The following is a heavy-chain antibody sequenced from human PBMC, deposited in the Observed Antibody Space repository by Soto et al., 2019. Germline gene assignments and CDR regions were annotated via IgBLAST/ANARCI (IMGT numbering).Heavy chain of an antibody. CDR3: ARGSWDDVSGHYYMDV. V-gene: IGHV6-1*01. D-gene: IGHD1-1*01. CDR1: GDSVSSNSAG. J-gene: IGHJ6*03. Sequence: SQTLSLTCDISGDSVSSNSAGWNWIRQTPSRGLEWLGRTYYKSKWYYTYAASVKSRITVSPDTSKNQFSLQLTSVPPEDTAVYYCARGSWDDVSGHYYMDVWDKGTTVTVSS. CDR2: TYYKSKWYY.